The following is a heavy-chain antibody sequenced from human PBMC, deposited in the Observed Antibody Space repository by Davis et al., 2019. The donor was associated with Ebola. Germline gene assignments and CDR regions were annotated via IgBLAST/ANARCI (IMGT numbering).Heavy chain of an antibody. CDR3: ARRSLGYYYGMDV. CDR2: IYHSGST. D-gene: IGHD7-27*01. Sequence: GSLRLSCAVSGGSISSSNWWRWVRQPPGKGLEWIGEIYHSGSTYYNPSLKSRVTISVDTSKNQFSLKLSSVTAADTAVYYCARRSLGYYYGMDVWGQGTTVTVSS. V-gene: IGHV4-4*02. J-gene: IGHJ6*02. CDR1: GGSISSSNW.